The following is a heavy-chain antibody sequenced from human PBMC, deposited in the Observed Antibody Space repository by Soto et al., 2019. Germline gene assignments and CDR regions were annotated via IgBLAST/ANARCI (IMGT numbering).Heavy chain of an antibody. Sequence: EVQLLESGGGLVQPGGSLRLSCAASGFTFTNYAMNWVRHSPGKGLEWVASVIGTGIDTYHAASVKGRFTISRDNSRNTTYLEMNILRAEDTAMYHCAKATRGQCIGAHFYAFDFWGQGILVTVS. D-gene: IGHD2-15*01. J-gene: IGHJ4*02. CDR2: VIGTGIDT. V-gene: IGHV3-23*01. CDR3: AKATRGQCIGAHFYAFDF. CDR1: GFTFTNYA.